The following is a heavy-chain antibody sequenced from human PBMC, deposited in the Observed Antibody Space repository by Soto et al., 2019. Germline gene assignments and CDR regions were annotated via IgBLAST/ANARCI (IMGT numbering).Heavy chain of an antibody. J-gene: IGHJ3*01. V-gene: IGHV3-53*01. CDR1: GFTFSSND. D-gene: IGHD3-22*01. CDR3: APRPLLPGAT. Sequence: EVQLVESGGGLIQPGGSLRLSCAASGFTFSSNDMNWVRQAPGKGLEWVSLIYSGGSTYYADSVKGRFTISRDNSKNTLYLQMSSLRADDTAVYCCAPRPLLPGATWGQGTVVTVSS. CDR2: IYSGGST.